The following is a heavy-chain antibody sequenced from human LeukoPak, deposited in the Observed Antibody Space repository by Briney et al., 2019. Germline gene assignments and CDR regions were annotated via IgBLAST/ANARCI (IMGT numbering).Heavy chain of an antibody. V-gene: IGHV3-23*01. CDR2: ISGSGAST. CDR3: AKGSTVTKNNCFDP. J-gene: IGHJ5*02. CDR1: GFTFSSYA. Sequence: GGSLRLSCAASGFTFSSYAMTWVRQAPGKGLEWVSAISGSGASTYYADSVKGRFTISRDNSKNTLYLQMNSLRAEDTAVYYRAKGSTVTKNNCFDPWGQGTLVTVSS. D-gene: IGHD4-17*01.